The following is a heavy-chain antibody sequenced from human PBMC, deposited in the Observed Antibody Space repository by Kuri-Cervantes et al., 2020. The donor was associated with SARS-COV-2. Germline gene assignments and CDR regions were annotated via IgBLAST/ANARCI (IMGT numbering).Heavy chain of an antibody. CDR2: IRYDGSNK. CDR1: GFTFSSYG. J-gene: IGHJ1*01. D-gene: IGHD6-6*01. Sequence: GRSLRLSCAASGFTFSSYGMHWVRQAPGKGLEWAAFIRYDGSNKYYADSVKGRFTISRDNAKNSLYLQMNSLRAEDMALYYCAKGGTSSSSLYFQHWGQGTLVTVSS. CDR3: AKGGTSSSSLYFQH. V-gene: IGHV3-30*02.